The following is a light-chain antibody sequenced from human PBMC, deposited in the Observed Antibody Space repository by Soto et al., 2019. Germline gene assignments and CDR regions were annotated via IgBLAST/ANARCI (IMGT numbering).Light chain of an antibody. CDR2: DAS. V-gene: IGKV3-20*01. CDR1: QSVSSK. J-gene: IGKJ4*01. Sequence: VMTQSPVTLSVSPGEGATLSCRASQSVSSKLAWYQQKPGQAPRLRIYDASSRATGIPDRFSGGGSGTDFTLTISRLEPEDFAVYYCQQVSSYPHTVGGGTKV. CDR3: QQVSSYPHT.